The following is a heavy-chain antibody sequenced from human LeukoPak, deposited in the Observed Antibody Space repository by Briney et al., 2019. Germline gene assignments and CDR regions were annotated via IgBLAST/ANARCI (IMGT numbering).Heavy chain of an antibody. CDR2: IIPIFGTA. CDR3: ARDYYDSSGYYNY. CDR1: GGTFSSYA. D-gene: IGHD3-22*01. V-gene: IGHV1-69*13. J-gene: IGHJ4*02. Sequence: ASVTVSCKASGGTFSSYAISWVRQAPGQGLEWMGGIIPIFGTANYAQKFQGRVTITADESTSTAYMELSSLRSEDTAVYYCARDYYDSSGYYNYWGQGTLVTVSS.